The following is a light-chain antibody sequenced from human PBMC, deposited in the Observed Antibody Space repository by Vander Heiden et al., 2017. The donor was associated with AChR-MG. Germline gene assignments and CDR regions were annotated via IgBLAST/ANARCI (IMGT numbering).Light chain of an antibody. J-gene: IGLJ3*02. CDR3: AAWDDSLNGLV. CDR1: SSNIGSHT. V-gene: IGLV1-44*01. CDR2: SNN. Sequence: QSLLTQPPSTSGTPGQRVTISCSGSSSNIGSHTVNWYQQLPGTAPKLLIYSNNQRPSGVPDRFSGSKSGTSASLAISGLQSEDEADFYCAAWDDSLNGLVFGGGTKLTVL.